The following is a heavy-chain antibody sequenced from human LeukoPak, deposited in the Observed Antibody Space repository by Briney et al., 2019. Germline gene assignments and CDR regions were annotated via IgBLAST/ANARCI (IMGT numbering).Heavy chain of an antibody. CDR2: IRSNGAST. Sequence: PGGSLRLSCAASEFTFSSFDMTWARQAPGKGLEWVSGIRSNGASTDYADSVRGRFTISRDNSKNILYLQMNSLRTEDTAVYYCASTFGFGSTTRCRLDSWGQGTLVTVSS. CDR3: ASTFGFGSTTRCRLDS. V-gene: IGHV3-23*01. J-gene: IGHJ4*02. D-gene: IGHD2/OR15-2a*01. CDR1: EFTFSSFD.